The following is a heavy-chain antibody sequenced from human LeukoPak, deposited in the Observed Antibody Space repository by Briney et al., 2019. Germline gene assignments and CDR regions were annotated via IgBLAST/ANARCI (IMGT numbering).Heavy chain of an antibody. CDR1: GFTFSSYA. J-gene: IGHJ4*02. CDR3: AKEGITMIVVVSYFDY. CDR2: ISGSGGST. Sequence: GGSLRLSCAASGFTFSSYAMSWVRQAPGKGLEWVSAISGSGGSTYYADSVKGRFTISRDNSKNTLYLQMNSLRAEDTAVYYCAKEGITMIVVVSYFDYWGQGTLVTVSS. V-gene: IGHV3-23*01. D-gene: IGHD3-22*01.